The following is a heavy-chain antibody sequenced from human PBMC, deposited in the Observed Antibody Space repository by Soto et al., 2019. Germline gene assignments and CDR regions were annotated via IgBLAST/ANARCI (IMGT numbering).Heavy chain of an antibody. CDR2: IKPDGSDK. CDR1: GFTFHNYW. Sequence: SGGSLRLSCAASGFTFHNYWMGWVRQTPDKGLEWVANIKPDGSDKYYVDSVKGRFTISRDNAKNSLYLQVNSLRAEDTAVYYCARENYFDYWGQGSLVTVSS. V-gene: IGHV3-7*01. CDR3: ARENYFDY. J-gene: IGHJ4*02.